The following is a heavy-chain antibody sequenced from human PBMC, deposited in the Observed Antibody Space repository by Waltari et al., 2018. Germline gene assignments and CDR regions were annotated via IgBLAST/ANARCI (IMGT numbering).Heavy chain of an antibody. CDR2: IYYSGST. CDR3: ARXTSFSPXYXXYYMDV. Sequence: QVQLXXSGPGLVKPSETLSLTXTVSGGSXXXYXWSWIRQXXGKGLEWIGYIYYSGSTNYXPSLKSRVTISVDTSKNQFSLKXSSVTAAXTAVYYCARXTSFSPXYXXYYMDVXGKGTTVXXXS. J-gene: IGHJ6*03. CDR1: GGSXXXYX. V-gene: IGHV4-59*01.